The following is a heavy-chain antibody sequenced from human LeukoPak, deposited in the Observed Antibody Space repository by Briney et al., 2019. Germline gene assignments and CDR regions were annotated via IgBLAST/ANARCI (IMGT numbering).Heavy chain of an antibody. CDR3: AGHHPRNTVDF. V-gene: IGHV4-59*08. CDR1: GGPISSYY. J-gene: IGHJ4*02. Sequence: SETLSLTCTVSGGPISSYYWSWIRQPPGKGLEWIGYIYYSGSTNYNPSLKSRVTISLDTSKNQLSLKLRSVTAADTAVYYCAGHHPRNTVDFWGQGTLVTVSS. D-gene: IGHD2/OR15-2a*01. CDR2: IYYSGST.